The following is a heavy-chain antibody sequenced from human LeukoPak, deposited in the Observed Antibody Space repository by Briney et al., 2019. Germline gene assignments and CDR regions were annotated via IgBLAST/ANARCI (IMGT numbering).Heavy chain of an antibody. Sequence: ASVKVSCKASGYTFTGYYMHWVRQAPGQGLEWMGWINPNSGGTNYAQKLQGRVTMTRDTSISTAYMELSRLRSDDTAVYYCARDFDYYYYGMDVWGQGTTVTVSS. CDR2: INPNSGGT. CDR1: GYTFTGYY. J-gene: IGHJ6*02. CDR3: ARDFDYYYYGMDV. V-gene: IGHV1-2*02. D-gene: IGHD3-3*01.